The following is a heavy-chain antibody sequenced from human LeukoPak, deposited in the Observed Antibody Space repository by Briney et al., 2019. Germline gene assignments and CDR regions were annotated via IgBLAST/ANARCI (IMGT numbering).Heavy chain of an antibody. CDR3: AKIGRRYDFWTGYYEEEVDYMDV. CDR1: GFTFSSYG. CDR2: ISGSGGST. J-gene: IGHJ6*03. V-gene: IGHV3-23*01. D-gene: IGHD3-3*01. Sequence: GGTLRLSCAASGFTFSSYGMTWVRQAPGKGLEWVSAISGSGGSTYYADSVKGRFTISRDNSKNTLYLQMNSLRAEDTAVYYCAKIGRRYDFWTGYYEEEVDYMDVWGKGTTVTVSS.